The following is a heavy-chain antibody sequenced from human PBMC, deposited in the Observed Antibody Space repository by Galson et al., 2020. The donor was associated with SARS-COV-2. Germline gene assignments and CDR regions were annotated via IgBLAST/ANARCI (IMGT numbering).Heavy chain of an antibody. CDR3: AARRSVITMIVVVTDFFDY. CDR2: INHSGST. D-gene: IGHD3-22*01. J-gene: IGHJ4*02. V-gene: IGHV4-34*01. CDR1: GGSFSGYY. Sequence: SETLSLTCAVYGGSFSGYYWSWIRQPPGKGLEWIGDINHSGSTNYNPSLKSRVTISVYTAKNQFSLQLSSVTAADTSAYYCAARRSVITMIVVVTDFFDYWGQGTLVTVAS.